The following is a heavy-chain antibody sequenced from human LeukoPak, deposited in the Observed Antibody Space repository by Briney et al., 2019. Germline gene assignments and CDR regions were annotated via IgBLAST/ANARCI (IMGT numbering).Heavy chain of an antibody. CDR1: GFTFSSYA. V-gene: IGHV3-23*01. D-gene: IGHD3-16*01. J-gene: IGHJ4*02. Sequence: GGSLRLSCAASGFTFSSYAMSWVRQAPGKGLEWVSAISGTGGSTYYADSVKGRLTISRDNSKNTLYLQMNSLRAEDTAVYYCARDQRLGELQYTNPPFDYWGQGTLVTVSS. CDR2: ISGTGGST. CDR3: ARDQRLGELQYTNPPFDY.